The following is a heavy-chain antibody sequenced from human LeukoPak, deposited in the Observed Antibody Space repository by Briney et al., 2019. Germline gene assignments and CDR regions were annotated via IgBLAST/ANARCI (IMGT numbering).Heavy chain of an antibody. CDR1: GFPFSTFG. V-gene: IGHV3-33*01. D-gene: IGHD3-10*01. Sequence: GGSRRLSFLASGFPFSTFGMHWVGQAPAKGLEGGALICYDGNNKYYADSVKGRFTISRDNSKNTLYLQMNSLRAEDTAVYYCARLLSNTYYYGSGSHFDYWGQGSLVTVSS. J-gene: IGHJ4*02. CDR3: ARLLSNTYYYGSGSHFDY. CDR2: ICYDGNNK.